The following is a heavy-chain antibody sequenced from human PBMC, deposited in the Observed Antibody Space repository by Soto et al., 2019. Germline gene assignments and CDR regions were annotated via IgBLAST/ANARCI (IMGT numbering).Heavy chain of an antibody. Sequence: PSETLSLTCTVSGGSISSSSYYWGWIRQPPGKGLEWIGSIYYSGSTYYNPSLKSRVTISVDTSKNQFSLKLSSVTAADTAVYYCARQPRIAAACTRFDPWGQGTLVTVSS. D-gene: IGHD6-25*01. CDR3: ARQPRIAAACTRFDP. CDR2: IYYSGST. J-gene: IGHJ5*02. CDR1: GGSISSSSYY. V-gene: IGHV4-39*01.